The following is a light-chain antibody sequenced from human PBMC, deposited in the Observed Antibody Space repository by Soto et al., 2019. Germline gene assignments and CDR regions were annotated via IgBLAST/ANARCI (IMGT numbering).Light chain of an antibody. Sequence: EIVLTQSPGTLSLSPGERATLSCRASQSLNARYLAWYQVKPGQAPRLLFYGASSRATGIPDRFIGSGFGTDFTLTITGLEPEDFAVYYCQQFHISRTFGQGTKVEIK. J-gene: IGKJ1*01. CDR3: QQFHISRT. CDR1: QSLNARY. V-gene: IGKV3-20*01. CDR2: GAS.